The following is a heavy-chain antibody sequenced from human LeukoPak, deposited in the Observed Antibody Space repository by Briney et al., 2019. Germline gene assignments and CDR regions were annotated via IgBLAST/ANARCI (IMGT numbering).Heavy chain of an antibody. V-gene: IGHV3-33*01. D-gene: IGHD6-6*01. Sequence: GGSLRLSCPASGFTFTTHGFHWVRQAPGKGLEWVSAIWHDGSKRCYAESVKGRFTNSRDNSKNTVYLQLNSLRAEDTAVYYCARDPGASSLDSWGQGTLVTVSS. CDR1: GFTFTTHG. CDR3: ARDPGASSLDS. J-gene: IGHJ4*02. CDR2: IWHDGSKR.